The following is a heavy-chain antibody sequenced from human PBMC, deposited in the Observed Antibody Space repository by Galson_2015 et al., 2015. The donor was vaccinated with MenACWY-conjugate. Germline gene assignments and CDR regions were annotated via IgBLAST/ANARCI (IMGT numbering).Heavy chain of an antibody. V-gene: IGHV3-30*18. CDR1: GFTFSSYG. Sequence: SLRLSCAASGFTFSSYGMHWVRQAPGKGLEWVAVISYDGSNKYYADSVKGRFTISRDNSKNTLYLQMNSLRAEDTAVYYCAKARRGRVVVTATTDYWGQGTLATASS. J-gene: IGHJ4*02. CDR2: ISYDGSNK. CDR3: AKARRGRVVVTATTDY. D-gene: IGHD2-21*02.